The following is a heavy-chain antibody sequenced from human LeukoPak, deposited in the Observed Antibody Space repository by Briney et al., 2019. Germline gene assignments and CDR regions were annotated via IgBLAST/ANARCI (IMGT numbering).Heavy chain of an antibody. CDR2: IYYSGST. CDR3: ASSLKYSSSWYNFAY. Sequence: SETLSLTCTVSGGSISNYYWSWIRQPPGTGLEWIGYIYYSGSTNYNPSLKSRVNISVDTSKTQFSLKLSSVTAADTAVYYCASSLKYSSSWYNFAYWGQGTLVAVSS. D-gene: IGHD6-13*01. V-gene: IGHV4-59*01. CDR1: GGSISNYY. J-gene: IGHJ4*02.